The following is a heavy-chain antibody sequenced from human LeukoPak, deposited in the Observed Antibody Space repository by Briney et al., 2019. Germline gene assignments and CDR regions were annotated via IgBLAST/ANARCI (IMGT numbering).Heavy chain of an antibody. Sequence: ASVKVSCKASGYTFTNYYIHWVRQAPGQGLEWMGLINPGGVNTNYAQNFQGRVTMTRDTSITTAYMELSRLTSDDTAVYYCAKDVDAVAAPFNGWFDPWGQGTLVTVSS. J-gene: IGHJ5*02. D-gene: IGHD6-6*01. CDR2: INPGGVNT. CDR3: AKDVDAVAAPFNGWFDP. V-gene: IGHV1-46*01. CDR1: GYTFTNYY.